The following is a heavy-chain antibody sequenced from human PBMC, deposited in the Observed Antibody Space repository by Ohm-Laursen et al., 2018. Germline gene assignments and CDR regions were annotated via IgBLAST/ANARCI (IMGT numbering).Heavy chain of an antibody. CDR3: AKDFDSSGSGWFDP. Sequence: SLRLSCTASGFTFDDYAMHWVRHAPGKGLEWVSGISWNSGSIGYADSVKGRFTISRDNAKNSLYLQMNSLRAEDTALYYCAKDFDSSGSGWFDPWGQGTLVTVSS. CDR1: GFTFDDYA. D-gene: IGHD3-22*01. J-gene: IGHJ5*02. CDR2: ISWNSGSI. V-gene: IGHV3-9*01.